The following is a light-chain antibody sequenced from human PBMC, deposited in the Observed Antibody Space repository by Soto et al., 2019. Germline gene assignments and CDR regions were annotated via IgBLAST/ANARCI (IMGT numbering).Light chain of an antibody. J-gene: IGLJ1*01. CDR2: DVN. Sequence: QSVLTQPASVSGSPGQSITLSCIGTSSDVGRYNYVSWYQQHPGQAPRLMIYDVNNRPSGVSNRFSGSKSDNTASLTISGLQAEDEADYYCSSYTSSSTRVFGTGTKVTVL. CDR1: SSDVGRYNY. CDR3: SSYTSSSTRV. V-gene: IGLV2-14*01.